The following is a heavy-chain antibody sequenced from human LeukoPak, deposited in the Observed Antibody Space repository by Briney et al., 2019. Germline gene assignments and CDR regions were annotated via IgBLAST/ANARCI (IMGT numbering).Heavy chain of an antibody. V-gene: IGHV3-23*01. J-gene: IGHJ4*02. D-gene: IGHD1-26*01. CDR3: AKDYGLVVGATAFDY. CDR1: GFTFSSYA. Sequence: PGGSLRLSCAASGFTFSSYAMNWVRQAPGKGLEWVSAISYSGGSTYYADSVKGRFTISRDNSKNTLYLQMNSLRAEDTAVYYCAKDYGLVVGATAFDYWGQGTLVTVSS. CDR2: ISYSGGST.